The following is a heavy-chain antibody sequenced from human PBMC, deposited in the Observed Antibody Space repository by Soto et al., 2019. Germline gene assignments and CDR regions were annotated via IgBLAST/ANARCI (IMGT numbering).Heavy chain of an antibody. D-gene: IGHD3-3*01. CDR2: IYTSGST. Sequence: SETLSLTCTVSGGSISSYYWSWIRQPAGKGLEWIGRIYTSGSTNYNPSLKSRVTMSVDTSKNQFSLKLSSVTAADTAVYYCAREVTIFGVVIHNWFDPWGQGTLVTVSS. J-gene: IGHJ5*02. CDR3: AREVTIFGVVIHNWFDP. V-gene: IGHV4-4*07. CDR1: GGSISSYY.